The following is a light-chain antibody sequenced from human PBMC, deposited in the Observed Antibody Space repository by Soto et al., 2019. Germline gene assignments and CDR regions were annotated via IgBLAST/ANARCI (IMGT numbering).Light chain of an antibody. J-gene: IGKJ5*01. CDR1: QSVSSSY. CDR2: GAS. CDR3: QQRSNWLIT. V-gene: IGKV3D-20*02. Sequence: EIVLTQSPGTLSLSPGERASRSCRASQSVSSSYLAWYQQKPGQAPRLLIYGASSRATGIPDRFSGSGSGTDFTLTISRLEPEDFAVYYCQQRSNWLITFGQGTRLEIK.